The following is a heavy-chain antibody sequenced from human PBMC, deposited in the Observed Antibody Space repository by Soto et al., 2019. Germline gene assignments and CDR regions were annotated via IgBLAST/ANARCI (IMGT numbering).Heavy chain of an antibody. CDR2: IWYDGSSK. D-gene: IGHD2-15*01. CDR1: GFTFSSYG. V-gene: IGHV3-33*01. CDR3: ARAPGVGLAAPIYGMDV. J-gene: IGHJ6*02. Sequence: GGSLRLSCAASGFTFSSYGMHWVRQAPGKGLEWVAVIWYDGSSKYYADSVKGRFTISRDNSKNTLYLQMNSLRAEDTAVYYCARAPGVGLAAPIYGMDVWGQGTQVTVSS.